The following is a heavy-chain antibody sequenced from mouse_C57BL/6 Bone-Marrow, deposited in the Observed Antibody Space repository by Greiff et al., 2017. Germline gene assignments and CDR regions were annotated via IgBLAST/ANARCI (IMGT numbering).Heavy chain of an antibody. D-gene: IGHD2-3*01. J-gene: IGHJ4*01. CDR3: AREGIYDGYYAAMDY. Sequence: VQLQQSGPELVKPGASVKISCKASGYTFTDYYMNWVKQSHGKSLEWIGDINPNNGGTSYNQKFKGKATLTVDKSSSTAYMALRSLTSEDSAVYYCAREGIYDGYYAAMDYWGQGTSVTVSS. CDR2: INPNNGGT. V-gene: IGHV1-26*01. CDR1: GYTFTDYY.